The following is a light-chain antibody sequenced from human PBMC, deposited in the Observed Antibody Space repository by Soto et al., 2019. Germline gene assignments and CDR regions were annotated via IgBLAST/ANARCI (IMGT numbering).Light chain of an antibody. Sequence: DIQMTQSPSTLSASVGDTVSITCRASQPIGNWMAWYQQTPGKAPKRLIFRGSTLQGGVLSRFRGGGSGAEFALTIMSLQPDDFAVYHCQQFKTYPHTFGQGTKLEI. CDR3: QQFKTYPHT. CDR2: RGS. CDR1: QPIGNW. J-gene: IGKJ2*01. V-gene: IGKV1-5*03.